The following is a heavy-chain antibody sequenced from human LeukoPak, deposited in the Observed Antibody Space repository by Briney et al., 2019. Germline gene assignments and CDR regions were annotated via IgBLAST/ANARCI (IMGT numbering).Heavy chain of an antibody. CDR1: GYTFTSYD. CDR2: MNPNSGNT. D-gene: IGHD2-2*02. CDR3: ARAGLVYCSSTSCYTDYYYGMDV. V-gene: IGHV1-8*01. Sequence: ASVKVSCKASGYTFTSYDINWVRQATGQGLEWMGWMNPNSGNTGYAQKFQGRVTMTRNTSISTAYMELSSLRSEDTAVYYCARAGLVYCSSTSCYTDYYYGMDVWGQGTTVTVSS. J-gene: IGHJ6*02.